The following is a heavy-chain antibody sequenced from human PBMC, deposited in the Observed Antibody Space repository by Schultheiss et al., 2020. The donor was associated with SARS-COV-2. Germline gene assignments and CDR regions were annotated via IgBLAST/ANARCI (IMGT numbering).Heavy chain of an antibody. CDR3: ARDVAWFGRNGMDV. V-gene: IGHV3-33*08. CDR1: GFTFSSFE. Sequence: GGSLRLSCAASGFTFSSFEMNWVRQAPGKGLEWVAVIWYDGSNKYYADSVKGRFTISRDNSKNTVYLQMNSLRAEDTAVYYCARDVAWFGRNGMDVWGQGTTVTVSS. J-gene: IGHJ6*02. CDR2: IWYDGSNK. D-gene: IGHD3-10*01.